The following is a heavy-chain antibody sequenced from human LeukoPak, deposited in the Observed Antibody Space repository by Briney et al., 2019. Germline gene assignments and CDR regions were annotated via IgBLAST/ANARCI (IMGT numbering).Heavy chain of an antibody. CDR2: NNPKSGGT. Sequence: ASVEVSCKASGYTFTGYHMHWVRQAPGQGLEWMGWNNPKSGGTNYAQNFQGRVTMTRDTSISTAYMELSDLRSDDTAVYYCAREGDVDTAMDDSFDIWGQGTMVTVSS. CDR1: GYTFTGYH. CDR3: AREGDVDTAMDDSFDI. J-gene: IGHJ3*02. D-gene: IGHD5-18*01. V-gene: IGHV1-2*02.